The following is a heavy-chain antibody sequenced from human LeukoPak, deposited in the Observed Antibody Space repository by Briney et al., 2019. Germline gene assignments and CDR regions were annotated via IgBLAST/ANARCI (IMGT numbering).Heavy chain of an antibody. CDR3: AKGADPYSSSWSDY. CDR2: ISYDGSNK. D-gene: IGHD6-13*01. J-gene: IGHJ4*02. CDR1: GFTFSSYG. V-gene: IGHV3-30*18. Sequence: GSLRLSCAASGFTFSSYGMHWVRQAPGKGLEWVAVISYDGSNKYCADSVKGRFTISRDNSKNTLYLQMNGLRAEDTAVYYCAKGADPYSSSWSDYWGQGTLVTVSS.